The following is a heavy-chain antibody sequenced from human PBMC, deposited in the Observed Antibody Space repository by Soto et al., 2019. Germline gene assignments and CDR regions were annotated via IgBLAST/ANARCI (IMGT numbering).Heavy chain of an antibody. D-gene: IGHD6-13*01. CDR1: GGSISSGGYY. Sequence: QVQLQESGPGLVKPSQTLSLTCTVSGGSISSGGYYWSWIRQNPGKGLEWIGYIYYSGGTYYNPVRKSRVTISVDTSKNQCSLKLSSVTDADTAGYYCARDGKDSSSLNWCDPGGQGPMVTVSS. CDR2: IYYSGGT. CDR3: ARDGKDSSSLNWCDP. V-gene: IGHV4-31*03. J-gene: IGHJ5*02.